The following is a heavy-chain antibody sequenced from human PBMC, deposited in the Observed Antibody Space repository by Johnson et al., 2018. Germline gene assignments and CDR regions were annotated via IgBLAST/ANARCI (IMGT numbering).Heavy chain of an antibody. J-gene: IGHJ3*02. V-gene: IGHV5-51*03. Sequence: VQLVESGAEVKKPGESLKISCKGSGYSFNSYWIDWVRQMSGKGLEWMGTIYPGDSDTRYSPSFQGQVTISADKSISTAYLQWSSLKASDTAMYYCARDRSTVTFLDAFDIWGQGTMVTVSS. CDR2: IYPGDSDT. CDR3: ARDRSTVTFLDAFDI. D-gene: IGHD4-17*01. CDR1: GYSFNSYW.